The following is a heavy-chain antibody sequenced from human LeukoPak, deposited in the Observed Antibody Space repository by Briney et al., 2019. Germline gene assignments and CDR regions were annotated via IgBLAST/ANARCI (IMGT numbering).Heavy chain of an antibody. J-gene: IGHJ4*02. CDR3: ARGSSSSWYV. CDR1: GYTFTSHD. CDR2: IGPHNGNT. Sequence: ASVKVSCKASGYTFTSHDISRVRQAPGQGLEWMGWIGPHNGNTNYAQKLQGRVTMTTDTSTSTAYMELRSLTSGDTAVYYCARGSSSSWYVWGQGTLVTVSS. V-gene: IGHV1-18*01. D-gene: IGHD6-13*01.